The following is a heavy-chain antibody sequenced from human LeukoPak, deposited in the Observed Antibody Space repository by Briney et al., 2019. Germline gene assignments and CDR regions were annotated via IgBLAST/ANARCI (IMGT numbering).Heavy chain of an antibody. Sequence: GASVKVSCKASGYTFTSYYMHRVRQAPGQGLEWMGIINPSGGSTSYAQKFQGRVTMTRDTSTSTVYMELSSLRSEDTAVYYCARSPLGYCSGGSCYGWFDPWGQGTLVTVSS. CDR2: INPSGGST. CDR3: ARSPLGYCSGGSCYGWFDP. V-gene: IGHV1-46*01. J-gene: IGHJ5*02. D-gene: IGHD2-15*01. CDR1: GYTFTSYY.